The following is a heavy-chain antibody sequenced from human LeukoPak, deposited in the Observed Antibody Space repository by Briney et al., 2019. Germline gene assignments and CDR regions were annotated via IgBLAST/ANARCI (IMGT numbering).Heavy chain of an antibody. CDR3: AKGAFGGVIVTRYYFDY. CDR1: GFTFSSYA. V-gene: IGHV3-23*01. Sequence: GGSPRLSCAASGFTFSSYAMSWVRQAPGKGLEWVSASSGSGGSTYYADSVKGRFTISRDNSKNTLYLQMNSLRAEDTAVYYCAKGAFGGVIVTRYYFDYWGQGTLVTVSS. D-gene: IGHD3-16*02. J-gene: IGHJ4*02. CDR2: SSGSGGST.